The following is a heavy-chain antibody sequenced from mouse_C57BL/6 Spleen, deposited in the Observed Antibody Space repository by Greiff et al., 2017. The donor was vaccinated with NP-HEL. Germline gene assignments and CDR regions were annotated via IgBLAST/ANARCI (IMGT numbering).Heavy chain of an antibody. CDR1: GYTFTSYD. J-gene: IGHJ2*01. Sequence: QVQLQQSGPELVKPGASVKLSCKASGYTFTSYDINWVKQRPGQGLEWIGWIYPRDGSTKYNEKFKGKATLTVDTSSSTAYMELHSLTSEDSAVYFCARDLYYYGSSGYYFDYWGQGTTLTVSS. CDR3: ARDLYYYGSSGYYFDY. CDR2: IYPRDGST. D-gene: IGHD1-1*01. V-gene: IGHV1-85*01.